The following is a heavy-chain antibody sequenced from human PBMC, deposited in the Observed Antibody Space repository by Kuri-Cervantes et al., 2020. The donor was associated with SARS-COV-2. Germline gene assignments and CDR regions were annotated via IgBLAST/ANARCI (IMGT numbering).Heavy chain of an antibody. CDR3: AAELVAAYGMDV. V-gene: IGHV3-33*01. D-gene: IGHD1-7*01. CDR2: IWYDGSNK. CDR1: RFTFSSYG. J-gene: IGHJ6*02. Sequence: GESLKISCAASRFTFSSYGMHWVRQAPGKGLEWVAVIWYDGSNKYYVDSVKGRFTISRDNSKNTLYLQMNSLRAEDTAVYYCAAELVAAYGMDVWGQGTTVTVSS.